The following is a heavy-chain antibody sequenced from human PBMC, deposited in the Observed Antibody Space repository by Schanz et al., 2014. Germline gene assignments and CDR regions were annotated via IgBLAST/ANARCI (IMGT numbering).Heavy chain of an antibody. Sequence: EVQLVESGGGLVQPGGSLRLSCAASGFTFSTYAMTWVRQAPGKGLEWVSSISIRGGNTYYTDSVKGRFTISRDNSKNTLDLQMSSLRADDTAVYYCAKYRYSVFDFDYWGQGTLVTVSS. J-gene: IGHJ4*02. D-gene: IGHD3-16*02. V-gene: IGHV3-23*04. CDR3: AKYRYSVFDFDY. CDR1: GFTFSTYA. CDR2: ISIRGGNT.